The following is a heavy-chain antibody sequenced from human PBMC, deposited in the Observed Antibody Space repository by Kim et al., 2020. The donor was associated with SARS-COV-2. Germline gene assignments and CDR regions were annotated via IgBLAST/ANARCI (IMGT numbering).Heavy chain of an antibody. Sequence: SETLSLTCAVYGGSFSGYYWSWIRQPPGKGLEWIGEINHSGSTNYNPSLKSRVTISVDTSKNQFSLKLSSVTAADTAVYYCARLWFREFDYWGQGTLVTVSS. CDR3: ARLWFREFDY. CDR1: GGSFSGYY. D-gene: IGHD3-10*01. J-gene: IGHJ4*02. CDR2: INHSGST. V-gene: IGHV4-34*01.